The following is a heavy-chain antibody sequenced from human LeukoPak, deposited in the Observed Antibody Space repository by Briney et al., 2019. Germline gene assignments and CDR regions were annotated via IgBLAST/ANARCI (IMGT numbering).Heavy chain of an antibody. Sequence: GGSLRLSCAASGFTFRTYAMSWVRQAPGKGLEWVSTVTGSGGSSYYADSVKGRFTISRDNSKNTLFLQMNSLGAEDTAVYYCAKEGIAAPLYYFDYWGQGNLVTVSS. J-gene: IGHJ4*02. CDR3: AKEGIAAPLYYFDY. V-gene: IGHV3-23*01. CDR1: GFTFRTYA. D-gene: IGHD6-13*01. CDR2: VTGSGGSS.